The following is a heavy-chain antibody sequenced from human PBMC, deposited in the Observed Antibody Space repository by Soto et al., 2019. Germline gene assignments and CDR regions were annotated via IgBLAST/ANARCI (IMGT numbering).Heavy chain of an antibody. CDR3: AREDYYDSSGYYPLDY. CDR1: GGSFSGYY. J-gene: IGHJ4*02. V-gene: IGHV4-34*01. D-gene: IGHD3-22*01. Sequence: SETLSLTCAVYGGSFSGYYWSWIRQPPGKGLEWIGEINHSGSTNYNPSLKSRVTISVDTSKNQFSLKLSSVTAADAAVYYCAREDYYDSSGYYPLDYWGQGTRVTVSS. CDR2: INHSGST.